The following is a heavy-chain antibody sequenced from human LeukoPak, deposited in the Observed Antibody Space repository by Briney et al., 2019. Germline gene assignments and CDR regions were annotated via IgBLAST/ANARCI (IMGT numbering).Heavy chain of an antibody. V-gene: IGHV3-7*03. Sequence: GRSLRLSCVESGFTFRSPWMAWLRQAPEKGLEWVANINEDGSQKYYLGSVTGRFTISRDNAKNSLYLQMNSLSAEDTAMYYCARDGGWHRFDYWGQGTLVIVSS. D-gene: IGHD6-19*01. J-gene: IGHJ4*02. CDR2: INEDGSQK. CDR1: GFTFRSPW. CDR3: ARDGGWHRFDY.